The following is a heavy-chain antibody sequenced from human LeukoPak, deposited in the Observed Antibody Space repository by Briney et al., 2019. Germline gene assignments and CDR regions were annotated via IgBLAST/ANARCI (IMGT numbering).Heavy chain of an antibody. CDR1: GFTFSSYW. V-gene: IGHV3-7*03. CDR3: AKDNVFIPAEGWFDS. Sequence: QAGGPLRLSCAASGFTFSSYWMSWVRQAPGKGLEWVANIKQDGSEKYYVDSVKGRFTISRDNAKNSLYLQMNRLRAEDTAIYYCAKDNVFIPAEGWFDSWGQGTLVTVSS. D-gene: IGHD2-2*01. J-gene: IGHJ5*01. CDR2: IKQDGSEK.